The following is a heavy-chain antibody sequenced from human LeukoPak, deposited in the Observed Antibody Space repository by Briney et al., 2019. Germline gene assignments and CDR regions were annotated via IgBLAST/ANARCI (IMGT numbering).Heavy chain of an antibody. CDR1: GGTFSSYA. D-gene: IGHD1-1*01. CDR3: ARTQSSGYNRGIDS. CDR2: IIPIFGTA. Sequence: ASVKVSCKASGGTFSSYAISWVRQAPGQGLEWMGGIIPIFGTANYAQKFQGRVTITADESTSTAYMELSSLRSEDTAVYYCARTQSSGYNRGIDSWGQGTLVTVSS. J-gene: IGHJ4*02. V-gene: IGHV1-69*13.